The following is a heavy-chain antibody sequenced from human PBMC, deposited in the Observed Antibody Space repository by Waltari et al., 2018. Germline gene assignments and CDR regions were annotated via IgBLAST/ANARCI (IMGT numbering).Heavy chain of an antibody. CDR3: ARLQGAFDI. CDR1: GYSISSGYY. J-gene: IGHJ3*02. V-gene: IGHV4-38-2*01. Sequence: QVQLQESGPGLVKPSETLSLTCAVSGYSISSGYYWGWIRQPPGKGLAWIGSIYHSGSTYYTPSLKSRVTISVDTSKNQFSLKLSSVTAADTAVYYCARLQGAFDIWGQGTMVTVSS. CDR2: IYHSGST.